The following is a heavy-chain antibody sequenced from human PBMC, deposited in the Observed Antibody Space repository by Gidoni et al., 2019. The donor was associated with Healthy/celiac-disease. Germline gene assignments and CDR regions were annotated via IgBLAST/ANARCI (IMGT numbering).Heavy chain of an antibody. Sequence: EVQLVESGGGLVQPGGSLRLSCASSGFTFSSYSMSWVRQAPGKGLEWVSAISGSGGSTYYADSVKGRFTISRDNSKNTLYLQMKSLRAEDTAVYYCAKDRNYDILTGLFMDVWGQGTTVTVSS. CDR1: GFTFSSYS. CDR2: ISGSGGST. J-gene: IGHJ6*02. CDR3: AKDRNYDILTGLFMDV. D-gene: IGHD3-9*01. V-gene: IGHV3-23*04.